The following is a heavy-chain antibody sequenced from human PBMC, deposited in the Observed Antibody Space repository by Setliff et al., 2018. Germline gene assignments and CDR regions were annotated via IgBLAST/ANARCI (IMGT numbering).Heavy chain of an antibody. Sequence: SETLSLTCTVSGGSISSDYWSWIRQPPGKGLEWIGYIYSSGSTKYNPSLKSRVTISVDTSKNQFSLRLNSATAADTAVYYCARHALSFDSAWDVWGKGTTVTVSS. CDR2: IYSSGST. CDR1: GGSISSDY. J-gene: IGHJ6*04. D-gene: IGHD3-9*01. CDR3: ARHALSFDSAWDV. V-gene: IGHV4-4*08.